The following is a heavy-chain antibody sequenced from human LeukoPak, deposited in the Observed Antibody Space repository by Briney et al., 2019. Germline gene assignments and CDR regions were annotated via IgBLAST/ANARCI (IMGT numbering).Heavy chain of an antibody. CDR3: PRVRGSCSGGSCYQFDY. V-gene: IGHV4-30-4*01. Sequence: SETLSLTCTVSGGSINSGDYYWNWIRQPPGKGLEWIGYIYNSGNTYYNPSLRSRVTISVDTSKNQFSLKLTSVTAADTAVYYCPRVRGSCSGGSCYQFDYWGRGTLVTVSS. D-gene: IGHD2-15*01. CDR1: GGSINSGDYY. J-gene: IGHJ4*02. CDR2: IYNSGNT.